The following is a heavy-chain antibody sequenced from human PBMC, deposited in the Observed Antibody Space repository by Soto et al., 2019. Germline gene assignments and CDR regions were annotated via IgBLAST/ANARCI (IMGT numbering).Heavy chain of an antibody. V-gene: IGHV4-30-4*01. CDR1: GGSISSGDYY. CDR3: ARDVVAYYDFWSGYSP. D-gene: IGHD3-3*01. CDR2: IYYSGST. Sequence: SETLSLTCTVSGGSISSGDYYWSWIRQPPGKGLEWIGYIYYSGSTYYNPSLKSRVTISVDTSKNQFSLKLSSVTAADTAVYYCARDVVAYYDFWSGYSPWGQGTLVTAPQ. J-gene: IGHJ5*02.